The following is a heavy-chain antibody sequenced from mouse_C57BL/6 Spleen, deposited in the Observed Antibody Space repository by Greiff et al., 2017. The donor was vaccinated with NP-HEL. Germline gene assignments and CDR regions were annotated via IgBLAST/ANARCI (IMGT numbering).Heavy chain of an antibody. J-gene: IGHJ4*01. V-gene: IGHV1-42*01. D-gene: IGHD1-1*01. CDR1: GYSFTGSY. CDR3: ARRGLYGSTFYAMDY. Sequence: VQLQQSGPELVKPGASVKISCKASGYSFTGSYLTGWRQSLEKSLEWIGEINPSTGGTTYNQKLKAKATLTVDKSSSTAYMQLKSLTSEDSAVYYCARRGLYGSTFYAMDYWGQGTSVTVSS. CDR2: INPSTGGT.